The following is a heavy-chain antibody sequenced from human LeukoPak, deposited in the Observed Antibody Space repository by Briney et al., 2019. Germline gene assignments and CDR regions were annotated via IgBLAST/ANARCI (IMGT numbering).Heavy chain of an antibody. Sequence: GASVKVSCKASGYTFTSYYMHWVRQAPGQGLEWMGWINTFHGNTNYAQKHQGRVTMTIDTSTSTAYMELRGLRSDDTAIYYCARDLKSAASYWGQGTLVSVSS. D-gene: IGHD6-13*01. J-gene: IGHJ4*02. CDR3: ARDLKSAASY. CDR1: GYTFTSYY. CDR2: INTFHGNT. V-gene: IGHV1-18*04.